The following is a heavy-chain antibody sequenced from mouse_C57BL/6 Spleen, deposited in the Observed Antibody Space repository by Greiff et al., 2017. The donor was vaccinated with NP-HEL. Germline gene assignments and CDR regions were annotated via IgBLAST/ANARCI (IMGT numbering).Heavy chain of an antibody. CDR3: ARTGGPWYFDV. Sequence: VQLKQSGPELVKPGASVKMSCKASGYTFTDYNMHWVKQSHGKSLEWIGYINPNNGGTSYNQKFKGKATLTVNKSSSTAYMELRSLTSEDSAVYYCARTGGPWYFDVWGTGTTVTVSS. V-gene: IGHV1-22*01. CDR2: INPNNGGT. CDR1: GYTFTDYN. J-gene: IGHJ1*03.